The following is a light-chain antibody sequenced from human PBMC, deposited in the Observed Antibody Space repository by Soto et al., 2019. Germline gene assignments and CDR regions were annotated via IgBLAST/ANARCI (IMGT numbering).Light chain of an antibody. J-gene: IGLJ1*01. CDR3: SSYTTINTYV. Sequence: QSALTQPASVSGSPGQSITISCTGTSSDVGGYNYVSWYQQHPGKAPKLIIYEVSYRPSGVSDRFSGSKSGNTASLTISGLQAEDEADYYCSSYTTINTYVFGTGTKV. CDR2: EVS. CDR1: SSDVGGYNY. V-gene: IGLV2-14*01.